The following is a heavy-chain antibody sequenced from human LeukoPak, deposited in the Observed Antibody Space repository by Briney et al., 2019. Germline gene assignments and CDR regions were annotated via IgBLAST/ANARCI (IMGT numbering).Heavy chain of an antibody. Sequence: ASVKVSCKASGYTFTSYDINWVRQATGQGLEWMGWMNPNSGNTGYAQKFQGRVTMARNTSISTAYMELSSLRSEDTAVYYCARGLLLWFGELSGYWGQGTLVTVSS. D-gene: IGHD3-10*01. CDR2: MNPNSGNT. CDR1: GYTFTSYD. J-gene: IGHJ4*02. CDR3: ARGLLLWFGELSGY. V-gene: IGHV1-8*01.